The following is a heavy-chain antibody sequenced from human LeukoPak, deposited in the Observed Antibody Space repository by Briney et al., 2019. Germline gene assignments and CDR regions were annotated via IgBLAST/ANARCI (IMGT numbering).Heavy chain of an antibody. CDR3: ARLRIAAAGTSHYYYYYMDV. CDR2: INHSGST. CDR1: GGSFSGYY. V-gene: IGHV4-34*01. J-gene: IGHJ6*03. Sequence: KSSETLSLTCAVYGGSFSGYYWSWIRQPPGKGLEWIGEINHSGSTNYNPSLKSRVTISVDTSKNQFSLKLSSVTAADTAVYYCARLRIAAAGTSHYYYYYMDVWGKGTTVTISS. D-gene: IGHD6-13*01.